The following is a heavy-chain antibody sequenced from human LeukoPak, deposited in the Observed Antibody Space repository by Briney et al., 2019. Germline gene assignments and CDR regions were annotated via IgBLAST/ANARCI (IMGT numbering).Heavy chain of an antibody. CDR3: ARDYSSSWETFDY. CDR2: ISGSGGST. D-gene: IGHD6-13*01. CDR1: GFAFSSYG. J-gene: IGHJ4*02. Sequence: GGTLRLSCAASGFAFSSYGMTWVRQAPGKGLEWVSAISGSGGSTYYADSVKGRFTISRDNSKNTLFLQMNSLRAEDTAVYYCARDYSSSWETFDYWGQGTLVTVSS. V-gene: IGHV3-23*01.